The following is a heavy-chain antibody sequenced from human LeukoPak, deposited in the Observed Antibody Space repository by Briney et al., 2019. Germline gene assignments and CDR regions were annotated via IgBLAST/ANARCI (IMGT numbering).Heavy chain of an antibody. D-gene: IGHD2-2*01. CDR2: ISSSSSYI. V-gene: IGHV3-21*01. J-gene: IGHJ4*02. CDR3: ARDGSSTLDFDY. Sequence: GGSLRLSCAASGFTFSSYSMNWVRQAPGKGLEWVSSISSSSSYIYYADSVKGRFTISRDNAKNSLYLRMNSLRAEDTAVYYCARDGSSTLDFDYWGQGTLVTVSS. CDR1: GFTFSSYS.